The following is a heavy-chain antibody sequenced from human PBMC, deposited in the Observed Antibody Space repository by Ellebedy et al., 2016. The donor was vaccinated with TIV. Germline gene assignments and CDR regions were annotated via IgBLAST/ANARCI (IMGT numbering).Heavy chain of an antibody. V-gene: IGHV3-30*03. D-gene: IGHD3-16*01. J-gene: IGHJ4*02. CDR3: ARDMGH. CDR2: ISYDGSNK. CDR1: GFTFSSYG. Sequence: GESLKISCAASGFTFSSYGMHWVRQAPGKGLEWVAVISYDGSNKYYADSVKGRFTISRDNSKNTLYLQMNSLRAEDTAVYYCARDMGHWGQGTLVTVSS.